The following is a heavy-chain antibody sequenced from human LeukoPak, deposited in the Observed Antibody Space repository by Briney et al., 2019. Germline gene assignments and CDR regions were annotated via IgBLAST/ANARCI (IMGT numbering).Heavy chain of an antibody. D-gene: IGHD6-13*01. J-gene: IGHJ4*02. Sequence: GGSLRLSCAASGFTFSSYAMSWVRQAPGKGLEWVSVISGSDGSTYYADSVKGRFTISRDNSKNTLFLQMNSLRAEDTALYYCAKQSVRAAVAAPFDYWGQGTLVTVSA. V-gene: IGHV3-23*01. CDR3: AKQSVRAAVAAPFDY. CDR1: GFTFSSYA. CDR2: ISGSDGST.